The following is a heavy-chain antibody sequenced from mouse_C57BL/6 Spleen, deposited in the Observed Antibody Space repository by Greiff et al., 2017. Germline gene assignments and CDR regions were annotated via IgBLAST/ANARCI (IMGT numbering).Heavy chain of an antibody. Sequence: EVNVVESGGDLVKPGGSLKLSCAASGFTFSSYGMSWVRQTPDKRLEWVATISSGGSYTYYPDSVKGRFTISRDNAKNTLYLQMSSLKSEDTAMYYCARQGGTAQAFYYFDYWGQGTTLTVSS. CDR1: GFTFSSYG. D-gene: IGHD3-2*02. J-gene: IGHJ2*01. CDR3: ARQGGTAQAFYYFDY. CDR2: ISSGGSYT. V-gene: IGHV5-6*01.